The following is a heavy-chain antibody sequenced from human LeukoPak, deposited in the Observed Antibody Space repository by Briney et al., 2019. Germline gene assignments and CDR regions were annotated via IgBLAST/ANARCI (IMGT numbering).Heavy chain of an antibody. CDR1: GYTFSNFG. Sequence: ASVKVSCKASGYTFSNFGINWVRQAPGQGLEWIAWISGNNDNPNYGQKFQGRFTVTTDSSTSTAYMELRNLRSDDTAVYHCARDGTSTDGYWGQGTLVTVSS. CDR3: ARDGTSTDGY. CDR2: ISGNNDNP. D-gene: IGHD2-2*01. J-gene: IGHJ4*02. V-gene: IGHV1-18*01.